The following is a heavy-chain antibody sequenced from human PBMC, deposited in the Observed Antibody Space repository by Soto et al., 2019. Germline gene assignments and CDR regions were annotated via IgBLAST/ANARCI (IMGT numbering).Heavy chain of an antibody. Sequence: QVQLVESGGGVVQPGRSLRLSCAASGFTFSSYAMHWVRQAPGKGLEWVAVISYDGSNKYYADSVKGRFTISRENSKNTLYLQMNSLRAEDTAVYYCARDHSSSWYPRAPGYWGQGTLVTVSS. D-gene: IGHD6-13*01. CDR3: ARDHSSSWYPRAPGY. V-gene: IGHV3-30-3*01. CDR1: GFTFSSYA. J-gene: IGHJ4*02. CDR2: ISYDGSNK.